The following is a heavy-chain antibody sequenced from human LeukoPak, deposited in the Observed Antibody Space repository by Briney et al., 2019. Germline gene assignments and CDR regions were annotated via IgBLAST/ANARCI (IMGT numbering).Heavy chain of an antibody. CDR2: IKQDGSEK. D-gene: IGHD6-6*01. CDR3: VRALGSPSADY. V-gene: IGHV3-7*01. Sequence: GGSLRLSCAASGFTFTDSWMSWVRQAPGKGLEWVANIKQDGSEKYYVDSVEGRFTISRDNAKDSISLQINSLRGEDTAVYYCVRALGSPSADYWGQGTMVTVAS. J-gene: IGHJ4*02. CDR1: GFTFTDSW.